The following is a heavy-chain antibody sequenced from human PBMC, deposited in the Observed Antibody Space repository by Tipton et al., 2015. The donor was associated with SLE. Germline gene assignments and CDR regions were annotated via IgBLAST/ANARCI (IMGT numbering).Heavy chain of an antibody. CDR3: ARRGYDYVSGGYLIDF. CDR2: IYYSGTT. CDR1: GGSISSSSNY. D-gene: IGHD3-10*01. V-gene: IGHV4-39*07. J-gene: IGHJ4*02. Sequence: TLSLTCTVSGGSISSSSNYWGWIRQPPGKGLERIGTIYYSGTTYYNPSHKSRLTISVNTAKNHFSLRLSSGTAAYTAVYYCARRGYDYVSGGYLIDFWGQGTLVTVSS.